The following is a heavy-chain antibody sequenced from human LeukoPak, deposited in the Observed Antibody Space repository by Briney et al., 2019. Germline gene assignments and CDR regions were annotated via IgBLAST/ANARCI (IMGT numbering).Heavy chain of an antibody. V-gene: IGHV4-39*01. CDR3: ARHKDYYYSYMDV. J-gene: IGHJ6*03. CDR1: GDSISTSSYY. Sequence: SETLSLTSSVSGDSISTSSYYWGSIRQPPGKGLEWIGTIYYSRSTYYNPSLTSRVTISVDTSKNQFSLKLSSVTAADTAVYYCARHKDYYYSYMDVWGKGTTVTISS. CDR2: IYYSRST.